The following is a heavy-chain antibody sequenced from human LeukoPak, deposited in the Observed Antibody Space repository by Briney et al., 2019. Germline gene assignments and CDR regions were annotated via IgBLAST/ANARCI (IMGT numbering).Heavy chain of an antibody. CDR3: ARSQPLAYFDL. V-gene: IGHV1-69*06. Sequence: SVKVSGKASGGSFNSYAISCVRQAPGQGLEWMGGIIPIFGTANYAQKFQGRVTITADKSTNTAYMELSSLRSEDAAVYYCARSQPLAYFDLWGRGTLVTVSS. J-gene: IGHJ2*01. CDR1: GGSFNSYA. CDR2: IIPIFGTA.